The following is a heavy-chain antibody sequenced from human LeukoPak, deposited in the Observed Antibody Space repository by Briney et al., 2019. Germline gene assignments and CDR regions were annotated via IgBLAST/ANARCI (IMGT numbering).Heavy chain of an antibody. V-gene: IGHV4-59*08. CDR3: ATISYRSRNWVLDS. CDR2: IYYSGST. Sequence: SETLSLTCTVSGGSISSYYWSWIRQPPGKGLEWIGYIYYSGSTKYNPSLKSRVTISVDTSKNQFSLKLSSVTAADTAVYFCATISYRSRNWVLDSWGQGTLVTVSS. J-gene: IGHJ4*02. CDR1: GGSISSYY. D-gene: IGHD6-13*01.